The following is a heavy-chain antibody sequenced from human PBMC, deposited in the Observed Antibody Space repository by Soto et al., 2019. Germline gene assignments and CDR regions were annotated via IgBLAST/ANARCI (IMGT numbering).Heavy chain of an antibody. V-gene: IGHV3-33*01. CDR1: GFTFISYG. D-gene: IGHD3-22*01. Sequence: GWSLRLSCAASGFTFISYGMHWVRQAPGKGLEWVAVIWYDGSNKYYADSVKGRFTISRDNSKNTLYLQMNSLRAEDTAVYYCARGAYYYDSSGPRAFDIWGQGTMVTVSS. J-gene: IGHJ3*02. CDR2: IWYDGSNK. CDR3: ARGAYYYDSSGPRAFDI.